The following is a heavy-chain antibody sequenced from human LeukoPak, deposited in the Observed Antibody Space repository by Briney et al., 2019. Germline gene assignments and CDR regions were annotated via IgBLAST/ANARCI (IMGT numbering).Heavy chain of an antibody. CDR3: ARAWATDYFDY. Sequence: SETLSLTCTVSGGSISSYYWSWIREPPGKGLEWIGYMYYSGTINYNPSLKSRVTISVDTSKNQFSLKLSSVTAADTAMYYCARAWATDYFDYWGQGTLVTVSS. CDR2: MYYSGTI. J-gene: IGHJ4*02. CDR1: GGSISSYY. V-gene: IGHV4-59*01.